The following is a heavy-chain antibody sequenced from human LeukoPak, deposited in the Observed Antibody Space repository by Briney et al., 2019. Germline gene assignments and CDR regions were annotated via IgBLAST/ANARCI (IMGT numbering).Heavy chain of an antibody. CDR3: AKDSKYYDFWSGYSYP. CDR2: IRYDGSNK. J-gene: IGHJ5*02. V-gene: IGHV3-30*02. D-gene: IGHD3-3*01. Sequence: HPGGSLRLSCAASGFTFSSYGMHWVRQAPGKGLEWVAFIRYDGSNKYYADSVKGRFTISRDNSKNTLYLQMNSLRAENTAVYYCAKDSKYYDFWSGYSYPWGQGTLVTVSS. CDR1: GFTFSSYG.